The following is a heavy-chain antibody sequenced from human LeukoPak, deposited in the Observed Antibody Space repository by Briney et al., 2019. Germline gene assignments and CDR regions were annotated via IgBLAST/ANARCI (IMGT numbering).Heavy chain of an antibody. Sequence: PSETLSLTCTVSGGSISSYYWSWIRQPPGKGLEWIGYIYYSGSTNYNPSLKSRVTISVDRSKNQFSLKVRFVTTADTAVYYCARGYSGAFDSWGQGTLVTASS. D-gene: IGHD1-26*01. CDR1: GGSISSYY. V-gene: IGHV4-59*12. J-gene: IGHJ5*01. CDR3: ARGYSGAFDS. CDR2: IYYSGST.